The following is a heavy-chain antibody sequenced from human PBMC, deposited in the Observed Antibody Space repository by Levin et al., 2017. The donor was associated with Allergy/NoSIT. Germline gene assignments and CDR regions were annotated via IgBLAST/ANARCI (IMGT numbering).Heavy chain of an antibody. CDR1: GYSFTSYW. D-gene: IGHD3-22*01. CDR3: ARLSPPYYDDSSGYLYY. CDR2: IYPGDSDT. Sequence: PGESLKISCKGSGYSFTSYWIGWVRQMPGKGLEWMGIIYPGDSDTRYSPSFQGQVTISADKSISTAYLQWSSLKASDTAMYYCARLSPPYYDDSSGYLYYWGQGTLVTVSS. J-gene: IGHJ4*02. V-gene: IGHV5-51*01.